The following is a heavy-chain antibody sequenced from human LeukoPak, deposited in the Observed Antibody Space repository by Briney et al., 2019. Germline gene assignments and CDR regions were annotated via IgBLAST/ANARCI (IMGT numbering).Heavy chain of an antibody. J-gene: IGHJ4*02. CDR3: ARDSVTTHGSFDS. Sequence: SETLSLTCTVSGGSISSYYWSWIRQPPGKGLEWIGYIYYSGSTKYNPSLKSRVTISVDTSKNHFSLNLSSVTAADTAVYYCARDSVTTHGSFDSWGQGTLVTVSS. CDR2: IYYSGST. V-gene: IGHV4-59*01. D-gene: IGHD4-17*01. CDR1: GGSISSYY.